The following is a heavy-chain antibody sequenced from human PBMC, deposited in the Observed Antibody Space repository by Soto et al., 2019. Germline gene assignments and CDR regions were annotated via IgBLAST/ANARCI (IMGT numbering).Heavy chain of an antibody. V-gene: IGHV3-23*01. Sequence: EVQLLESGGGSVQPGGSLRLSCAASGFTFSNYAMTWVRQAPXKGLEWVSTMSGTAGNTYYADSVKGRFTISRDNSKXXXXXXXXXXXXXXXXXXXCAKXXXXGXGSYVFYFDYWGQGTLVTVSS. CDR2: MSGTAGNT. CDR3: AKXXXXGXGSYVFYFDY. J-gene: IGHJ4*02. D-gene: IGHD3-10*01. CDR1: GFTFSNYA.